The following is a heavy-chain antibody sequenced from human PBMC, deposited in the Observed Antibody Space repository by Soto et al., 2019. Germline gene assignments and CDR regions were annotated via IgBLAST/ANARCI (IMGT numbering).Heavy chain of an antibody. CDR2: IYPGDSDT. Sequence: GALSIVGKGXGSRLTGYRLGWVRQMAGKALEWMAIIYPGDSDTRYSPSFQGQVTISADKSISTAYLQWSSLKASDTAMYYCARGASEHSYIMAQSHVFDYWVQGTLVTVSA. V-gene: IGHV5-51*01. D-gene: IGHD3-16*01. CDR1: GSRLTGYR. J-gene: IGHJ4*02. CDR3: ARGASEHSYIMAQSHVFDY.